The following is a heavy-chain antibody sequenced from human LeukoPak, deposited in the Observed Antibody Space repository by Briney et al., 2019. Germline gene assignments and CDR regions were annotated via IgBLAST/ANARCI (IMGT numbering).Heavy chain of an antibody. V-gene: IGHV1-2*06. CDR3: ARVRGVVVVAANDAFDI. Sequence: ASVKVSCKASGYTFTGYYMHWVRQAPGQGLEWMGRINPNSGGTNYAQKFQGRVAMTRDTSTSTVYMELSSLRSEDTAVYYCARVRGVVVVAANDAFDIWGQGTMVTVSS. CDR1: GYTFTGYY. J-gene: IGHJ3*02. D-gene: IGHD2-15*01. CDR2: INPNSGGT.